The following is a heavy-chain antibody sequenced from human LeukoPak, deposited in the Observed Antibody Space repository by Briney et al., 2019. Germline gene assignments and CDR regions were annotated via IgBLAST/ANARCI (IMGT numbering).Heavy chain of an antibody. Sequence: SVKASCKASGGTFSSYAISWVRQAPGQGLEWMGGIIPIFGAANYAQKFQGRVTITADESTSTAYMELSSLRSEDTAVYYCAREGYEDPRPYYFDYWGQGTLVTVSS. CDR3: AREGYEDPRPYYFDY. D-gene: IGHD1-1*01. J-gene: IGHJ4*02. V-gene: IGHV1-69*13. CDR1: GGTFSSYA. CDR2: IIPIFGAA.